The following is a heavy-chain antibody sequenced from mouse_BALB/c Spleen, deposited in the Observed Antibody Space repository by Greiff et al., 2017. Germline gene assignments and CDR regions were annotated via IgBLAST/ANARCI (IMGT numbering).Heavy chain of an antibody. D-gene: IGHD4-1*01. CDR3: AGNWAWFAY. V-gene: IGHV1-9*01. CDR2: ILPGSGST. Sequence: VQLQQSGAELMKPGASVKISCKATGYTFSSYWIEWVKQRPGHGLEWIGEILPGSGSTNYNEKFKGKATFTADTSSNTAYMQLSSLTSEDSAVYYCAGNWAWFAYWGQGTLVTVSA. CDR1: GYTFSSYW. J-gene: IGHJ3*01.